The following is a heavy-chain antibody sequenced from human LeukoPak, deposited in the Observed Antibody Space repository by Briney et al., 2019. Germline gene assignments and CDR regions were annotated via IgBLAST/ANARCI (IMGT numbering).Heavy chain of an antibody. CDR3: AKEGIPATGSYFYYYMDV. Sequence: GGSLRLSCAASGFTFSNHWMTWVRQAPGKGQEWVANINQDGSEKYYVDSVKGRSTISRDNSKNTLYLHMNSLRAEDTALYYCAKEGIPATGSYFYYYMDVWGKGTTVTVSS. V-gene: IGHV3-7*03. J-gene: IGHJ6*03. D-gene: IGHD6-13*01. CDR1: GFTFSNHW. CDR2: INQDGSEK.